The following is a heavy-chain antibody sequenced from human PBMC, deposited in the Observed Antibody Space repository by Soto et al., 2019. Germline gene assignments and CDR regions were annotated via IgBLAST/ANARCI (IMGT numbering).Heavy chain of an antibody. V-gene: IGHV1-8*01. CDR1: GYTFTSYD. J-gene: IGHJ4*02. CDR2: MNPNTGNS. D-gene: IGHD1-1*01. CDR3: ARRAETNGWNGFGADKYYFDF. Sequence: ASVKVSCKASGYTFTSYDIYWVRQATGQGLEWMGWMNPNTGNSGYTQKFQGRVTMTSDTSISTAHMELSSLRSEDTAVYYCARRAETNGWNGFGADKYYFDFWGQGTLVTVSS.